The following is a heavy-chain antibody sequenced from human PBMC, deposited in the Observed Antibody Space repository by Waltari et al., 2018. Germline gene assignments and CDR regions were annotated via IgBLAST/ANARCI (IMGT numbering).Heavy chain of an antibody. V-gene: IGHV3-21*01. CDR2: ISSSSSYI. CDR1: GFTFSSYS. CDR3: ARVLEGGGSCLDY. Sequence: EVQLVESGGGLVKPGGSLRLSCAASGFTFSSYSMNWVRQAPGKGLEWVSSISSSSSYIYYADSVKGRFTISRDNAKNSLYLQMNSLRAEDTAVYYCARVLEGGGSCLDYWGQGTLVTVSS. J-gene: IGHJ4*02. D-gene: IGHD2-15*01.